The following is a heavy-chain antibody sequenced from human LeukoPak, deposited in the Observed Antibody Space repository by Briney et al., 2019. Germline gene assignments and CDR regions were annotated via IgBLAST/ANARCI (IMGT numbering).Heavy chain of an antibody. V-gene: IGHV1-18*01. CDR2: ISAYNGNT. J-gene: IGHJ5*02. CDR1: GYTFTSYG. CDR3: ARHRSGYCSSTSCYMGFDP. D-gene: IGHD2-2*02. Sequence: GASVKVSCKASGYTFTSYGISWVRQAPGQGLEWMGWISAYNGNTNYAQKLQGRVTMTTDTSTSTAYMELRSLRSDDTAVYYCARHRSGYCSSTSCYMGFDPWGREPWSPSPQ.